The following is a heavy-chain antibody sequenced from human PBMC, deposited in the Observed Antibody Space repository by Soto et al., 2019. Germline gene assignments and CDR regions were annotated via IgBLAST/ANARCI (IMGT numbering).Heavy chain of an antibody. V-gene: IGHV4-30-4*01. Sequence: VQLQESGPGLVKPSQTLSLTCTVSGGSISSGDYYWSWIRQPPGKGLEWIGYIYYSGTTNYNPSLKSRVTISVDTSKNQFSLKLSSVTAADTAVYYCARDKIWFGELVYYYGMDVWGQGTTVTVSS. D-gene: IGHD3-10*01. CDR2: IYYSGTT. CDR1: GGSISSGDYY. CDR3: ARDKIWFGELVYYYGMDV. J-gene: IGHJ6*02.